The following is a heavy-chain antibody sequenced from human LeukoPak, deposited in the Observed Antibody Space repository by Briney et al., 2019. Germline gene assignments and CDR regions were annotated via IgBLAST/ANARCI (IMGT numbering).Heavy chain of an antibody. J-gene: IGHJ4*02. V-gene: IGHV3-69-1*02. D-gene: IGHD1-1*01. CDR2: IGSGAKM. Sequence: AGGSLRLSCTVSGFSISGRDMTWGRQAPGKGLEWVLSIGSGAKMFYTDSVKGRFTVSRDTSKNTLFLQMNSLRAEDTAVYYCATTVWTGQFPDYFDVWGQGTLVTVSS. CDR3: ATTVWTGQFPDYFDV. CDR1: GFSISGRD.